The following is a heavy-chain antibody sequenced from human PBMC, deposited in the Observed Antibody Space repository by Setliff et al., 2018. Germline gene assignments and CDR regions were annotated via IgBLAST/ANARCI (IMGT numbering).Heavy chain of an antibody. CDR1: GGTFSSYA. J-gene: IGHJ6*03. CDR3: AVFNVTPTRKKYYSYLDV. Sequence: SVKVSCKASGGTFSSYAISWVRQAPGQGLEWMGGIIPILGIANYAQKFQGRVTITADKSTSTAYMELSSLRSEDTAVYYCAVFNVTPTRKKYYSYLDVWGKGTTVTVS. CDR2: IIPILGIA. D-gene: IGHD2-2*01. V-gene: IGHV1-69*10.